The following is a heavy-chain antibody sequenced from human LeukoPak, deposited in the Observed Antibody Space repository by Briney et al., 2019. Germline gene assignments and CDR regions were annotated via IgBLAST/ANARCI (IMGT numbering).Heavy chain of an antibody. CDR2: MNPNSANT. Sequence: ASVKVSSKASGYTFTNYDINWVRQATGQGLEWMGWMNPNSANTGYAQKFQGRVTMTRNTSISTAYMELSNLRSEDTAVYYCARWEVVVAAQVGKVSFDYWGEGTLVTVSS. CDR3: ARWEVVVAAQVGKVSFDY. J-gene: IGHJ4*02. V-gene: IGHV1-8*01. D-gene: IGHD2-15*01. CDR1: GYTFTNYD.